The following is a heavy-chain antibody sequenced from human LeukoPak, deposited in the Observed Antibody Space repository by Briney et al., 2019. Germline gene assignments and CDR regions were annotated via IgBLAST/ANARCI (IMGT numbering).Heavy chain of an antibody. CDR1: GGSISSYY. J-gene: IGHJ2*01. D-gene: IGHD3-3*01. CDR3: ARVFVFWYFDL. Sequence: SETLSLTCTVSGGSISSYYWSWIRRPAGKGLEWIGRIYSSGSTTYNPSLKSRVTMSVDTSKNQFSLKLTSVTAADTAVYYCARVFVFWYFDLWGRGTLVTVSS. V-gene: IGHV4-4*07. CDR2: IYSSGST.